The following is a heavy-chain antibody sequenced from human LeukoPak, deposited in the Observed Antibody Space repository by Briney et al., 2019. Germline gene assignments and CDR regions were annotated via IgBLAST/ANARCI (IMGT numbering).Heavy chain of an antibody. V-gene: IGHV3-48*04. CDR1: GFTFSSYS. Sequence: GGSLRLSCAASGFTFSSYSMNWVRQAPGKGLEWVSYISSSSSTIYYADSVKGRFTISRDNAKNSLYLQMNSLRAEDTAVYYCARDGYNYDGSSNTITCFDYWGQGTLVTVSS. CDR3: ARDGYNYDGSSNTITCFDY. J-gene: IGHJ4*02. D-gene: IGHD5-24*01. CDR2: ISSSSSTI.